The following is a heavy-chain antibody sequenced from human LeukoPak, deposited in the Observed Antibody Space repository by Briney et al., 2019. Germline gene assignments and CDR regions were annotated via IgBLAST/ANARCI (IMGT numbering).Heavy chain of an antibody. D-gene: IGHD3-22*01. CDR1: GFTFNTYS. CDR2: ISSTSSYI. CDR3: ASNPGYDSSGY. J-gene: IGHJ4*02. Sequence: GGSLRLSCAASGFTFNTYSMDWVRQAPGKGLEWVSSISSTSSYIYYADSVKGRFTISRDNAKSSLYLQMNSLRAEDTAVYYCASNPGYDSSGYWGQGTLVTVSS. V-gene: IGHV3-21*01.